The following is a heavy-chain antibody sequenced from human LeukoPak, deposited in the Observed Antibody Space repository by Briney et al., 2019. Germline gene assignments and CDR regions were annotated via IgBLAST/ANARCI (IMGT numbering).Heavy chain of an antibody. J-gene: IGHJ4*02. Sequence: SVKVSCKASGGTSSSYAISWVRHAPGQGLEWMGGIIPIFGAANYAQKFQGRVTITSDESTTTAYMELSSLRSEDTAVYYCARGGSSAGYYLDYWGQGTLVTVSS. D-gene: IGHD5-24*01. V-gene: IGHV1-69*01. CDR2: IIPIFGAA. CDR3: ARGGSSAGYYLDY. CDR1: GGTSSSYA.